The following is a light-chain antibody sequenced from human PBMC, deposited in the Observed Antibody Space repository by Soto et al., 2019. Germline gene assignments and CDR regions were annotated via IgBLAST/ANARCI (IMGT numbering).Light chain of an antibody. CDR1: QSVASNY. V-gene: IGKV3-20*01. CDR3: QQYGSSPPLT. Sequence: EIVLTQSPGTLSLSPGERVTLSCRASQSVASNYLAWYQQRPGQAPRLLISGASSRATGIPDRFSGSGSGTDLTLTISRLEPEDSALYYCQQYGSSPPLTFGGGTKVEIK. J-gene: IGKJ4*01. CDR2: GAS.